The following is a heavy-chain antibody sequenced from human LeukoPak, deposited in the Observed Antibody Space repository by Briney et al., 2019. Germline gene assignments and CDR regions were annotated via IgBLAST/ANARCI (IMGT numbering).Heavy chain of an antibody. V-gene: IGHV3-30-3*01. Sequence: RTGGSLRLSCAASGFTFSSYAMHWVRQAPGKGLEWVAVISYDGSNKYYADSVKGRFTISRDNSKNMLYLQMNSLRVEDTAVYYCARSGRWAASTGIDYWGQGILVTVSS. J-gene: IGHJ4*02. D-gene: IGHD4-23*01. CDR1: GFTFSSYA. CDR2: ISYDGSNK. CDR3: ARSGRWAASTGIDY.